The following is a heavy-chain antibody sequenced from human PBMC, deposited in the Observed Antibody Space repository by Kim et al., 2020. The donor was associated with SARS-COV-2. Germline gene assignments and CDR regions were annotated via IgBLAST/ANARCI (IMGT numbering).Heavy chain of an antibody. J-gene: IGHJ6*02. CDR1: GFTFSSYA. CDR2: INSSGGST. CDR3: AKGIDIVTGYFAMDV. D-gene: IGHD3-9*01. Sequence: GGSLRLSCGASGFTFSSYAMTWVRQAPGKGLEWVSGINSSGGSTYHADPVKGRFTISRDNSKSKLYLQMNTLGAEDTAVYYCAKGIDIVTGYFAMDVWRRGSTGTVSS. V-gene: IGHV3-23*01.